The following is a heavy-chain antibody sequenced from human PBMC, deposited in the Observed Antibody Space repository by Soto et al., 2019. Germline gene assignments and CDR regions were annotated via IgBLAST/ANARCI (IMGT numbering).Heavy chain of an antibody. Sequence: GGSLRLSCAASGFTFSSYAMSWVHQAPGKGLEWVSAISGSGGSTYYADSVKGRFTITRDNSKNTLYLQMNSLRAEDTAVYYCAKDYNYYDSSGYHYLTLDYWGQGTLVTVSS. CDR2: ISGSGGST. CDR3: AKDYNYYDSSGYHYLTLDY. V-gene: IGHV3-23*01. J-gene: IGHJ4*02. CDR1: GFTFSSYA. D-gene: IGHD3-22*01.